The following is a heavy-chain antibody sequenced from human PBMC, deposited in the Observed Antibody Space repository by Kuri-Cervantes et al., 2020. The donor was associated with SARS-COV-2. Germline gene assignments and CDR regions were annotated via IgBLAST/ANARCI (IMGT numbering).Heavy chain of an antibody. J-gene: IGHJ4*02. CDR2: INPSGGST. Sequence: GGSLRLSCKASGYTFTSYNMHWVRQAPGQGLEWMGIINPSGGSTSYAQKFQGRVTMTRDTSTSTVYMELSSLRSEDTAVYYCARDEDSSGSDYWGQGTLVTVSS. CDR1: GYTFTSYN. D-gene: IGHD6-19*01. V-gene: IGHV1-46*01. CDR3: ARDEDSSGSDY.